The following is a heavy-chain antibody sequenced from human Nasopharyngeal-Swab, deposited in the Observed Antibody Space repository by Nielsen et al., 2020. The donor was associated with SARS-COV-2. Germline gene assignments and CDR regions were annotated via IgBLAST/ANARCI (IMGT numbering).Heavy chain of an antibody. J-gene: IGHJ4*02. CDR2: IIPIFGTA. V-gene: IGHV1-69*13. D-gene: IGHD3-22*01. CDR3: AFTQGIVVVITRQFDY. CDR1: GGTFSSYA. Sequence: SVKVSCKASGGTFSSYAISWVRQAPGQGLEWMGGIIPIFGTANYAQKFQGGVTITADESTSTAYMELSSLRSEDTAVYYCAFTQGIVVVITRQFDYWGQGTLVTVSS.